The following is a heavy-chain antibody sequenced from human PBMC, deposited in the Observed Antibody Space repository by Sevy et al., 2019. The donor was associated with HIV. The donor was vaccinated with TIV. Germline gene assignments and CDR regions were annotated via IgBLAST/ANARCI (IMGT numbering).Heavy chain of an antibody. J-gene: IGHJ5*02. CDR1: GFTFTKYW. CDR2: INSDGSVT. D-gene: IGHD1-26*01. CDR3: ARDRSGSYHVSDNWFDP. Sequence: GGSLRLSCEASGFTFTKYWINWVRQVPGKGLVWISRINSDGSVTNYADSVRGRFTISRDNAKNTLYLQMNSLRAEDTAVYYCARDRSGSYHVSDNWFDPWGQGTLVTVSS. V-gene: IGHV3-74*01.